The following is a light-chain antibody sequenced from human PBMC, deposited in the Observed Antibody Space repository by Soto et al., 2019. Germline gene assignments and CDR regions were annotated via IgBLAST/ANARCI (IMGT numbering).Light chain of an antibody. CDR1: SGSVSTDYY. J-gene: IGLJ3*02. V-gene: IGLV8-61*01. CDR3: VLYMGSGISV. Sequence: QAVVTQEPSFSVSPGGTVTFTCGLTSGSVSTDYYPNWYQQTPGQAPRTLIYSTNTRSPGVPDRFSGSILGNKAALTITGAQADDESDYFCVLYMGSGISVFGGGTQLTVL. CDR2: STN.